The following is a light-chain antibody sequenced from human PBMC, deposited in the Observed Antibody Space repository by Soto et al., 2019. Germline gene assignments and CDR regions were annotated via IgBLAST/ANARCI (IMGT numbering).Light chain of an antibody. CDR1: SNDVGGYNY. CDR2: EVN. CDR3: CSYAGNDNYV. Sequence: QSVLAQPPSASASPGQSVTISCTGTSNDVGGYNYVSWYQQHPGKAPKLIIYEVNKRPSGVPDRFSGAKSGNTASLSVSGLQAEDEADYYCCSYAGNDNYVFGTGTKVTVL. V-gene: IGLV2-8*01. J-gene: IGLJ1*01.